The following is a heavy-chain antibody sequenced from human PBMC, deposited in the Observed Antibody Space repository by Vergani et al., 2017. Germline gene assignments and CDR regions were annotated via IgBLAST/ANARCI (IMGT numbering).Heavy chain of an antibody. D-gene: IGHD1-26*01. CDR3: ARDVGAREFYYYGMDV. Sequence: VQLVESGGGLVQPGGSLRLSCAASGFTVSSNYMSWVRQAPGKGLEWVSVIYSGGSTYYADSVKGRFTISRDNSKNTLYLQMNRLRAEDTAVYYCARDVGAREFYYYGMDVWGQGTTVTVSS. CDR2: IYSGGST. V-gene: IGHV3-66*02. J-gene: IGHJ6*02. CDR1: GFTVSSNY.